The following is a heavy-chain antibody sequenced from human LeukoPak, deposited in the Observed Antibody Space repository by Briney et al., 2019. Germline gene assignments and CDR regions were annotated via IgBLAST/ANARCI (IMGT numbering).Heavy chain of an antibody. CDR1: GYTFTDYY. V-gene: IGHV1-2*02. D-gene: IGHD1-14*01. J-gene: IGHJ4*02. CDR3: ARVPPSAHQVFSSDY. CDR2: INPNSGGT. Sequence: ASVKVSCKASGYTFTDYYMHWVRQAPRQGLEWMGWINPNSGGTNYAQKFQGRVSMTRDTSISTAYMELSRLRSDDTAVYYCARVPPSAHQVFSSDYWGQGTQVTVSS.